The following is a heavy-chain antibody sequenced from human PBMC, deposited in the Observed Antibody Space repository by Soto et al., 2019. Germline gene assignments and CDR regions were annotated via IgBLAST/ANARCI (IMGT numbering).Heavy chain of an antibody. D-gene: IGHD3-9*01. CDR3: ARSAKKYYDILTGYLTDGMDV. CDR2: IIPIFGTA. Sequence: SVKVSCKASGGTFSSYAISWVRQAPGQGLEWMGGIIPIFGTANYAQKFQGRVTITADESTSTAYMELSSLRSEDTAVYYCARSAKKYYDILTGYLTDGMDVWGQGTTVTVSS. J-gene: IGHJ6*02. V-gene: IGHV1-69*13. CDR1: GGTFSSYA.